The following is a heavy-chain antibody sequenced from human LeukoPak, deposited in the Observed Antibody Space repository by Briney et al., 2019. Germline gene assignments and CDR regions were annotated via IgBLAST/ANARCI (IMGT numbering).Heavy chain of an antibody. V-gene: IGHV4-30-2*01. CDR3: ARGLTGEAGY. CDR1: GGSISSGGYS. CDR2: IYHSGST. J-gene: IGHJ4*02. Sequence: SETLSLTCAVSGGSISSGGYSWSWIRQPPGKGLEWIGYIYHSGSTYYNPSLKSRVTISVDRSKNQFSLKLSSVTAADTAVYYCARGLTGEAGYWGQGTLVTVSS.